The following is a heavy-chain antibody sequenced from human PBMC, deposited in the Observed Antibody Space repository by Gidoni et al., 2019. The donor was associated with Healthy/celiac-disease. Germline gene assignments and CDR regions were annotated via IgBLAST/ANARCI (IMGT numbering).Heavy chain of an antibody. CDR2: IYYSGST. V-gene: IGHV4-59*01. Sequence: QVQLQESGPGLVKPSETLSLTCTVSGGSISRYYWSWIRQPPGKGLEWIGYIYYSGSTNYNPSLKSRVTISVDTSKNQFSLKLSSVTAADTAVYYCARDRKLLWFGEFSDAFDIWGQGTMVTVSS. CDR3: ARDRKLLWFGEFSDAFDI. CDR1: GGSISRYY. J-gene: IGHJ3*02. D-gene: IGHD3-10*01.